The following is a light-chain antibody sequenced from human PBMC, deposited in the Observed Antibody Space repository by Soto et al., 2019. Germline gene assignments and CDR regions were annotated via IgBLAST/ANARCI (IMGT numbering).Light chain of an antibody. CDR1: QSISNW. Sequence: DIQMTQSPSTLSASVGDRVTITCRASQSISNWLAWYQQKPGKAPKLLIYKASSLESGVPSRFSGSGSGTAFTITISSLQPDDVATYYCQQYNWTFGQGTKVEIK. CDR2: KAS. V-gene: IGKV1-5*03. J-gene: IGKJ1*01. CDR3: QQYNWT.